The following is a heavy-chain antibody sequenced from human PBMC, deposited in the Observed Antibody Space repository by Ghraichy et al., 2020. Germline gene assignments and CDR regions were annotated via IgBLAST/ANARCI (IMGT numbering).Heavy chain of an antibody. D-gene: IGHD3-22*01. Sequence: GESLNISCAASGFTFSSYWMSWVRQAPGKGLEWVANIKQDGSEKYYVDSVKGRFTISRDNAKNSLYLQMNSLRAEDTAVYYCARDNGGYSPNYYYYGMDVWGQGTTVTVSS. V-gene: IGHV3-7*01. CDR2: IKQDGSEK. CDR3: ARDNGGYSPNYYYYGMDV. J-gene: IGHJ6*02. CDR1: GFTFSSYW.